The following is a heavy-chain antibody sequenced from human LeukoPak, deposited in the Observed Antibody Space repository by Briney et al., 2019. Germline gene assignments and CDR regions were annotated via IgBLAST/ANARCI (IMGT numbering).Heavy chain of an antibody. Sequence: GGSLRLSCVASGFTFSIYSMHWVRQAPGKGLEWVAVISYDESNKFYTHPVKGRFTISRDNSKNTLYLQMNSLTAEDTAIYSCARGATNDFWTGYGWFDPWGQGTLVTVSS. CDR2: ISYDESNK. J-gene: IGHJ5*02. V-gene: IGHV3-30-3*01. CDR1: GFTFSIYS. CDR3: ARGATNDFWTGYGWFDP. D-gene: IGHD3/OR15-3a*01.